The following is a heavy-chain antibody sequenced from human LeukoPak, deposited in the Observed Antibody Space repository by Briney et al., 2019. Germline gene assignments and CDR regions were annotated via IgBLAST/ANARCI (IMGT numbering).Heavy chain of an antibody. V-gene: IGHV3-74*01. CDR3: ARVSGTDSSGYVDWFDP. Sequence: GGSLRLYCAASGFTFTNYWMHWVRQAPGKGLVWVSRINSDGSSTTYADSVKGRFTISRDNAKNTLYLQMNSLRADDTAVYYCARVSGTDSSGYVDWFDPWGQGTLVTVSS. CDR1: GFTFTNYW. D-gene: IGHD3-22*01. J-gene: IGHJ5*02. CDR2: INSDGSST.